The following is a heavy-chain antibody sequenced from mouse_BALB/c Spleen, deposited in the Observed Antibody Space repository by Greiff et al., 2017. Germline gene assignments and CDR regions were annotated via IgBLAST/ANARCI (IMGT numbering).Heavy chain of an antibody. V-gene: IGHV5-4*02. D-gene: IGHD1-2*01. CDR1: GFTFSDYY. CDR2: ISDGGSYT. Sequence: EVKVVESGGGLVKPGGSLKLSCAASGFTFSDYYMYWVRQTPEKRLEWVATISDGGSYTYYPDSVKGRFTISRDNAKNNLYLQMSSLKSEDTAMYYCAREAITTGRNYFDYWGQGTTLTVSS. CDR3: AREAITTGRNYFDY. J-gene: IGHJ2*01.